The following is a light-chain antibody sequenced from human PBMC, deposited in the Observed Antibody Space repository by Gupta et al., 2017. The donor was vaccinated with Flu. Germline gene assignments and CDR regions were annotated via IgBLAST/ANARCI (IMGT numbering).Light chain of an antibody. CDR2: AVS. V-gene: IGKV1-39*01. Sequence: DTQMTQSPSSLSASIGDRVTITCRASQNINSDLHWFQQKPGRVPKPLISAVSTLKRGVPSRFSGSGSGTEFTLTISRRQPEESATYYCRQRDNIPWTFGQGTKVAI. CDR3: RQRDNIPWT. CDR1: QNINSD. J-gene: IGKJ1*01.